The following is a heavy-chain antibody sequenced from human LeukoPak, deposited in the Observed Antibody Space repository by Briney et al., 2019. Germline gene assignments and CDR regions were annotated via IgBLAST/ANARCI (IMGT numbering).Heavy chain of an antibody. CDR1: GYTLTELS. J-gene: IGHJ4*02. D-gene: IGHD6-13*01. V-gene: IGHV1-24*01. CDR3: ARGMKQQLWAFDY. Sequence: GASVKVSCKVSGYTLTELSMHWVRQAPGKGLEWMGGFDPEDGETIYAQKFQGRVTITADESTSTAYMELSSLRSEDTAVYYCARGMKQQLWAFDYWGQGTLVTVSS. CDR2: FDPEDGET.